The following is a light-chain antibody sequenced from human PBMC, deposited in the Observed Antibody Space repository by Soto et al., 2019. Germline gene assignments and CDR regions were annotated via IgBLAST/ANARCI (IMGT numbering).Light chain of an antibody. Sequence: QTVVTQEPSLTVSPGGTVTLTFGSSTGAVTSGHYPYWFQQKPGQAPRTLIYDTSNKHSWTPARFSGSLLGGKAALTLSGAQPEDEAEYYCLLSYSGAHVVFGGGTQLTVL. CDR3: LLSYSGAHVV. V-gene: IGLV7-46*01. CDR1: TGAVTSGHY. CDR2: DTS. J-gene: IGLJ2*01.